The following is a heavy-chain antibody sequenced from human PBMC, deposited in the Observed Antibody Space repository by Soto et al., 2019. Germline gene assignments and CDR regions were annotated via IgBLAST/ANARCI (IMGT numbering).Heavy chain of an antibody. J-gene: IGHJ4*02. CDR3: ARGGRPYDILTGYYDY. V-gene: IGHV1-3*01. Sequence: ASVKVSCKASGYTFTSYAMHWVRQAPGQRLEWMGWINAGNGNTKYSQKFQGRVTITRDTSASTAYMELSSLRSEDTAVYYCARGGRPYDILTGYYDYWGQGTLVTVSS. D-gene: IGHD3-9*01. CDR2: INAGNGNT. CDR1: GYTFTSYA.